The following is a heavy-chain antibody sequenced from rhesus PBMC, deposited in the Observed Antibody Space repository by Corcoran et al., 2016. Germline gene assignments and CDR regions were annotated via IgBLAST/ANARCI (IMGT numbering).Heavy chain of an antibody. J-gene: IGHJ4*01. CDR3: AKDYSGYYTEGDY. CDR2: MRRGGGRT. Sequence: EVQLVESGGGLVQPGGSLRLSFAAYGFNFSSYGMYWVRPAPGKGREWISAMRRGGGRTYYADAVKGRFTISRDNSNNTLSLQMNSLRAEDTAVYYCAKDYSGYYTEGDYWGQGVLVTVSS. V-gene: IGHV3S25*01. D-gene: IGHD3-28*01. CDR1: GFNFSSYG.